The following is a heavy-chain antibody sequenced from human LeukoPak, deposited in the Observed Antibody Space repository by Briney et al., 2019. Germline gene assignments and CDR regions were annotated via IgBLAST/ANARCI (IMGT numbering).Heavy chain of an antibody. Sequence: GGSLRLSCAASGFTFSSNYMSWVRQAPGKGLEWVSVIYSGGSTYYADSVKGRFTISRDNSKNTLYLQMNSLRAEDTAVYYCAREPLGGYWFDPWGQGTLVTVSS. CDR1: GFTFSSNY. CDR3: AREPLGGYWFDP. CDR2: IYSGGST. V-gene: IGHV3-66*02. J-gene: IGHJ5*02. D-gene: IGHD3-16*01.